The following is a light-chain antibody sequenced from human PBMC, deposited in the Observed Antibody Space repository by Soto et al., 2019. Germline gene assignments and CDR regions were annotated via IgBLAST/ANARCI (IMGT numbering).Light chain of an antibody. V-gene: IGLV2-8*01. Sequence: QSVLTQPPSASGSPGQSVTISCTGTSRDVGGYNYVSWYQQHPGKAPKLMIYEVSKRPSGVPDRFSGSKSGNTASLTVSGLQAEDEAYYYCSSYAGSNNYVFGTGTKVTVL. CDR1: SRDVGGYNY. CDR3: SSYAGSNNYV. CDR2: EVS. J-gene: IGLJ1*01.